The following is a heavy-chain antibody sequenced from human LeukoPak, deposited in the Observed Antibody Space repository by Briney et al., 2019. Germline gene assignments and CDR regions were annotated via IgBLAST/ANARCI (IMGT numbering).Heavy chain of an antibody. CDR3: ARGGAAARGNNAFDI. V-gene: IGHV4-61*02. Sequence: SQTLSLTCTVSGDSISSGSYYWSWIRQPAGKGLEWIGRIHTSGSTNYKPSLKSRVTISLDTSKSQFSLSLTSVTAADTAVYYCARGGAAARGNNAFDIWGQGTMVTVSS. CDR1: GDSISSGSYY. CDR2: IHTSGST. D-gene: IGHD6-13*01. J-gene: IGHJ3*02.